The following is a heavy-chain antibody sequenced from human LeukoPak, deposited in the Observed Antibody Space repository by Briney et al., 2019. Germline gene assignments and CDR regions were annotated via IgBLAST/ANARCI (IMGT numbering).Heavy chain of an antibody. CDR3: ARVWYGKTDY. V-gene: IGHV4-59*08. CDR1: GGSISSYY. D-gene: IGHD3-16*01. J-gene: IGHJ4*02. CDR2: IYYSGST. Sequence: PSETLSLTCTVSGGSISSYYWSWIRQPPGKGLEWIGYIYYSGSTNYNPSLKSRVTISVDTSKNQFSLKLSSVTAADTAVYYCARVWYGKTDYWGQGTLVTVTP.